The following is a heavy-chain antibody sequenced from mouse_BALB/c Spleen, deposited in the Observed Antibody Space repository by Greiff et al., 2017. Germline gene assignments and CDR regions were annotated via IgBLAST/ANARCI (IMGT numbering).Heavy chain of an antibody. CDR3: ARGGLREYYFDY. Sequence: QVQLQQSGAELARPGASVKMSCKASGYTFTSYTMHWVKQRPGQGLEWIGYINPSSGYTNYNQKFKDKATLTADKSSSTAYMQLSSLTSEDSAVYYCARGGLREYYFDYWGQGTTLTVSS. V-gene: IGHV1-4*01. D-gene: IGHD2-2*01. J-gene: IGHJ2*01. CDR1: GYTFTSYT. CDR2: INPSSGYT.